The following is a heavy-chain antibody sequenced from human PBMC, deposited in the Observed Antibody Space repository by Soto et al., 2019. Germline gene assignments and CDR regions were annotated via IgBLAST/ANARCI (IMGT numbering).Heavy chain of an antibody. CDR2: ISYDGSNK. V-gene: IGHV3-30-3*01. J-gene: IGHJ4*02. D-gene: IGHD3-22*01. Sequence: GGLLRLSCAASGFTFCSSAMDGVRQAPGKGLEWVAVISYDGSNKYYADSVKGRFTISRDNSKNTLYLQMNSLRAEDTAVYYCEKARYYYDTTGYYLDYWGQGTLVTVSS. CDR1: GFTFCSSA. CDR3: EKARYYYDTTGYYLDY.